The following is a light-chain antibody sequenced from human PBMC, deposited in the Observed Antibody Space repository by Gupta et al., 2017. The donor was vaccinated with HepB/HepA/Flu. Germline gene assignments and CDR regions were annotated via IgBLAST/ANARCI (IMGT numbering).Light chain of an antibody. Sequence: SVRTQPPSASWAPGAGVTISFSGGSSDIGTNTGTWYQHLPGTAPKIIMYYNNQRPSGVPDRFSGSKSGTSASLAISGLQAEDEADYYCAAWDASLSGGQFGGGTKLTVL. V-gene: IGLV1-44*01. CDR2: YNN. J-gene: IGLJ2*01. CDR3: AAWDASLSGGQ. CDR1: SSDIGTNT.